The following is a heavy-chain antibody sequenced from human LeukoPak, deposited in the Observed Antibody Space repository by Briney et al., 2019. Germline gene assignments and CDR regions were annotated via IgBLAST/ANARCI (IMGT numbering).Heavy chain of an antibody. CDR2: ISSSGSTI. V-gene: IGHV3-11*01. CDR3: ARDGRNPKWGYYYYYMDV. J-gene: IGHJ6*03. CDR1: GFTFSDYY. Sequence: GGSLRLSCAASGFTFSDYYMSWIRQAPGKGLEWVLYISSSGSTIYYADSVKGRFTISRDNAKNSLYLQMNSLRAEDTAVYYCARDGRNPKWGYYYYYMDVWGKGTTVTVSS. D-gene: IGHD1-26*01.